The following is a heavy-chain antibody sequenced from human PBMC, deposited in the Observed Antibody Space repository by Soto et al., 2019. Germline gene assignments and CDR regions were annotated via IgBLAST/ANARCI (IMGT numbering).Heavy chain of an antibody. CDR3: ATSLDCSGGSCYSDRDNAFDI. CDR2: FDPEDGET. J-gene: IGHJ3*02. V-gene: IGHV1-24*01. D-gene: IGHD2-15*01. Sequence: GASVKVSCKVSGYTLTELSMHWVRQAPGKRLEGVGGFDPEDGETIYAQKFQGRVTMTEDTSTDTAYMELSSLRSEDTAVYYCATSLDCSGGSCYSDRDNAFDIWGQGTMVTVSS. CDR1: GYTLTELS.